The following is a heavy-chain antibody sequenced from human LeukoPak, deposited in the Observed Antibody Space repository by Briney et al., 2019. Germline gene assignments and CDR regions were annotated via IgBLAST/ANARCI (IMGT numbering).Heavy chain of an antibody. J-gene: IGHJ4*02. V-gene: IGHV3-21*01. CDR2: ISSSSNYI. Sequence: GGSLRLSCAASGFTFSSYSMNWVRQAPGKGLEWVSSISSSSNYIYYADAVKGRFTISRDNAKNSLYLQMNSLRPEDTAVYYCARGDSGNFDLWGQGTLVTVSS. CDR3: ARGDSGNFDL. CDR1: GFTFSSYS. D-gene: IGHD2-15*01.